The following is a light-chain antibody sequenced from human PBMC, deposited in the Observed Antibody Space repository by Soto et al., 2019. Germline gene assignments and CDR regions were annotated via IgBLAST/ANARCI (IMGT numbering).Light chain of an antibody. J-gene: IGLJ3*02. V-gene: IGLV2-14*01. CDR3: SSYTSNSTLV. CDR2: EVS. CDR1: SSDVGAYNY. Sequence: QSALTQPASVSGSPGQSITISCTGTSSDVGAYNYVSWYQQHPDKAPKLMIFEVSDRPSGVSNRFSGSNSGNTASLTISGLQAEDEDDYFCSSYTSNSTLVFGGGTKLTVL.